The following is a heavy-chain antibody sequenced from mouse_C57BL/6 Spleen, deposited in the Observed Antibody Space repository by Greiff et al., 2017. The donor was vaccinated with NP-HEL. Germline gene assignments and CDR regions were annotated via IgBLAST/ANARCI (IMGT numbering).Heavy chain of an antibody. CDR2: IDPENGDT. CDR1: GFNIKDDY. CDR3: TTSDTTVVND. V-gene: IGHV14-4*01. Sequence: VQLKESGAELVRPGASVKLSCTASGFNIKDDYMHWVKQRPEQGLEWIGWIDPENGDTEYASKFQGKATITADTSSNTAYLQLSSLTSEDTAVYYCTTSDTTVVNDWGQGTTLTVSS. J-gene: IGHJ2*01. D-gene: IGHD1-1*01.